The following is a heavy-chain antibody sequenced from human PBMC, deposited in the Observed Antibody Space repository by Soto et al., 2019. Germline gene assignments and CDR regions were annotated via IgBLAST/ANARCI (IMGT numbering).Heavy chain of an antibody. CDR2: ISATGHST. D-gene: IGHD3-10*01. CDR1: GFTFSSYA. Sequence: GGSLRLSCAASGFTFSSYAMNWVRQAPGKGLEWVSGISATGHSTYYADSVKGRFTISRDISKNTLYLQMNSLTAEDTALYYCAKGMTMVPFDIWGQGTMVTVSS. J-gene: IGHJ3*02. V-gene: IGHV3-23*01. CDR3: AKGMTMVPFDI.